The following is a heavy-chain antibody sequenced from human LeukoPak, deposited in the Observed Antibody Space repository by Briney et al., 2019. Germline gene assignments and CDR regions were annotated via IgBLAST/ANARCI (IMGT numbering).Heavy chain of an antibody. D-gene: IGHD3-10*01. CDR3: ARGLGFGDPRYDY. J-gene: IGHJ4*02. CDR1: GGSISSYY. Sequence: SETLSLTCTVSGGSISSYYWSWIRQPPGKGLEWIGYIYYSGSINYNPSLKSRVTISVDTSKNQFSLKLSSVTAADTAVYYCARGLGFGDPRYDYWGQGTLVTVSS. CDR2: IYYSGSI. V-gene: IGHV4-59*08.